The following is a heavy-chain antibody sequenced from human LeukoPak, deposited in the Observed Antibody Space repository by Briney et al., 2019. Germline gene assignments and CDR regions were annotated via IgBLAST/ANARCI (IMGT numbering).Heavy chain of an antibody. CDR3: ARDLGQYYDTSDNWFDP. CDR1: GVTFSNYE. CDR2: ISSSGSTI. Sequence: GGSLRLSCAASGVTFSNYEMNWVRQVPGKGLEWLSYISSSGSTIYYADSVKGRFTISRDNAKNSLYLQMNSLRAEDTAVYYCARDLGQYYDTSDNWFDPWGQGTLVTVSS. V-gene: IGHV3-48*03. J-gene: IGHJ5*02. D-gene: IGHD3-22*01.